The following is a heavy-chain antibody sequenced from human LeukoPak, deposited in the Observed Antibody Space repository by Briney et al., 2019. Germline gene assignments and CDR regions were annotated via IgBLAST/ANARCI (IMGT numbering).Heavy chain of an antibody. CDR1: GGSISSSSYY. CDR3: ARTYSGYEPYNLGFDY. D-gene: IGHD5-12*01. J-gene: IGHJ4*02. Sequence: SETLSLTCTVSGGSISSSSYYWGWIRQPPGKGLEWIGSIYYSGSTYYNPSLKSRVTISVDTSKNQFSLKLSSVTAADTAVYYCARTYSGYEPYNLGFDYWGQGTLVTVSS. CDR2: IYYSGST. V-gene: IGHV4-39*01.